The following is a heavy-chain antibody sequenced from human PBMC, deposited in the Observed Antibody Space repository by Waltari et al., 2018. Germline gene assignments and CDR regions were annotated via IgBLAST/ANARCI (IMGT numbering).Heavy chain of an antibody. CDR1: GFTFSSYT. V-gene: IGHV3-23*01. Sequence: EVQLLESGGGLVQPGGSLRLSCAASGFTFSSYTMNWVRQAPGQWLEWVSAIQNGGETTSYADSVKGRFTISRDNSKNTLYLQMNNLRAEDTAMYFCAKDSGVGGDDYWGQGTLVTVSS. CDR2: IQNGGETT. J-gene: IGHJ4*02. D-gene: IGHD3-3*01. CDR3: AKDSGVGGDDY.